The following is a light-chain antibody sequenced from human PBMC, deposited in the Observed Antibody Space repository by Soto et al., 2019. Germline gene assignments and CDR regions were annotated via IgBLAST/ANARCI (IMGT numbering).Light chain of an antibody. V-gene: IGKV1-39*01. CDR3: QPTFSSQLT. CDR2: AAS. J-gene: IGKJ4*01. Sequence: DIQLTQSPSSLSASVGDRVTITCRASQTIHHYLNWYQQIPGKAPKLLIFAASTLQDGVPSRFSGSGSGSDFTLTISSLQPAYFATYYCQPTFSSQLTFGGGTRLEIK. CDR1: QTIHHY.